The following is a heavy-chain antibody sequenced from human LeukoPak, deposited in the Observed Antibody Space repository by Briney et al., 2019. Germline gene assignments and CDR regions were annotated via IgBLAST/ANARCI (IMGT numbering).Heavy chain of an antibody. J-gene: IGHJ6*02. V-gene: IGHV4-34*01. CDR2: INHSGST. CDR1: GGSFSGYY. D-gene: IGHD3-10*01. CDR3: ARVRYYYGSGSYYQALTYYYYGMDV. Sequence: SSETLSLTCAVYGGSFSGYYWSWIRQPPGKGLEWIGEINHSGSTNYNPSLKSRVTISVGTSKNQFSLKLSSVTAADTAVYYCARVRYYYGSGSYYQALTYYYYGMDVWGQGTTVTVSS.